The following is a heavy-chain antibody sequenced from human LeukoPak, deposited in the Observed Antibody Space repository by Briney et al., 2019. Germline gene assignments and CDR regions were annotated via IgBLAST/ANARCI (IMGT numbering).Heavy chain of an antibody. V-gene: IGHV1-24*01. J-gene: IGHJ4*02. Sequence: ASVTVSCKVSGYTLTELSMHWVRQAPGKGLEWMGGFDPEDGETIYAQKFQGRVTMTIETSTSTAYMEVRSLRSDDTAVYYCARAPYNSGWYGEHWGQGTLVTVSS. CDR3: ARAPYNSGWYGEH. CDR1: GYTLTELS. CDR2: FDPEDGET. D-gene: IGHD6-19*01.